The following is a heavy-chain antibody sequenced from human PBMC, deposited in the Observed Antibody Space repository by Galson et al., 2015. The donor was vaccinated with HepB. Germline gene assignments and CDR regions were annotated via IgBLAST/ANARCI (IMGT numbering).Heavy chain of an antibody. CDR2: INPSSDRT. CDR1: GSTFTSYG. Sequence: SVKVSCKASGSTFTSYGISWVRQAPGQGLEWMGIINPSSDRTTYAQKFQGRVTMTRGTSTSTVYMELSSLRSDDTAVYYCAGRQYTFGLDYWGQGTLVTVSS. CDR3: AGRQYTFGLDY. J-gene: IGHJ4*02. D-gene: IGHD5-18*01. V-gene: IGHV1-46*03.